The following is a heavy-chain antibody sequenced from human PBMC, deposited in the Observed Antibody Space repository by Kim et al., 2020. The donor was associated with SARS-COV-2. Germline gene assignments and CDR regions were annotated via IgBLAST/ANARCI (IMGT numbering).Heavy chain of an antibody. V-gene: IGHV3-7*01. CDR1: GFSFSSYW. J-gene: IGHJ4*02. Sequence: GGSLRLSCAASGFSFSSYWMGWVCQAPGKGLQWVATIRTDGSEKYYVDSVNGRFTISRDNGKNSLCLQMNGLRGEDTAVYFCLVARRGDRCDCWGQGTWDTVPS. D-gene: IGHD2-15*01. CDR2: IRTDGSEK. CDR3: LVARRGDRCDC.